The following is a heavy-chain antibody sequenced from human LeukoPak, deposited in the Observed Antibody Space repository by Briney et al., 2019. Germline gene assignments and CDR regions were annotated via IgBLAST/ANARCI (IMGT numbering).Heavy chain of an antibody. CDR1: GFTFSNYG. D-gene: IGHD6-13*01. Sequence: GGSLRLSCAASGFTFSNYGVHWVRQAPGKGLEWVATIPYDGSIKYYADSVEGRFTISRDNSKNTPYLQLNSLRAEDTAVYYCAKDGDFGSSWAFDYWGQGTLVTVSS. J-gene: IGHJ4*02. V-gene: IGHV3-30*18. CDR3: AKDGDFGSSWAFDY. CDR2: IPYDGSIK.